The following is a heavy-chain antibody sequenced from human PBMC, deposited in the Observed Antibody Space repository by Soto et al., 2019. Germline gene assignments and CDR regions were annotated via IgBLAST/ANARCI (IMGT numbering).Heavy chain of an antibody. Sequence: QVHLVESGGGVVQPGTSLRLACATSGFIFSGYGMHWVRQAPGKGLEWVAAISFNGDNKYYVGSVKGRFTISRDSSKNSVYLQMDRLEREDTAVYYCAKDYEYCISGDCYSANYGMDVWGQGTTVTVSS. CDR2: ISFNGDNK. J-gene: IGHJ6*02. CDR3: AKDYEYCISGDCYSANYGMDV. V-gene: IGHV3-30*18. D-gene: IGHD2-21*02. CDR1: GFIFSGYG.